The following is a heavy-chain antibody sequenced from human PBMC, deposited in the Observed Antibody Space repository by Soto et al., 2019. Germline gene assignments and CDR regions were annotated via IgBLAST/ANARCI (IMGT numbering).Heavy chain of an antibody. CDR2: IIPIFGTA. D-gene: IGHD5-18*01. V-gene: IGHV1-69*06. Sequence: SVKVSCKASGGTFSSYAISWVRQAPGQGLEWMGGIIPIFGTANCAQKFQGRVTITADKSTSTAYMELSSLRSEDTAVYYCARDRLVDKAMSREHFDLWRRGTLVTVSS. CDR3: ARDRLVDKAMSREHFDL. CDR1: GGTFSSYA. J-gene: IGHJ2*01.